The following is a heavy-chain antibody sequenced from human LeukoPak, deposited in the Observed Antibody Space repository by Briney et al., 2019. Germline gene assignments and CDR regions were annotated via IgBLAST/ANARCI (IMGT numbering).Heavy chain of an antibody. D-gene: IGHD1-1*01. CDR3: ARVVQLERRGPFDP. Sequence: GESLKIPCRGSGYSFTSYWIGWVRQMPGKGLEWLGIIYPGDSDTRYSPSFQGQVTISADKSISTASLQWSSLKASDTAMYYCARVVQLERRGPFDPWGQGTLVTVSS. V-gene: IGHV5-51*01. J-gene: IGHJ5*02. CDR1: GYSFTSYW. CDR2: IYPGDSDT.